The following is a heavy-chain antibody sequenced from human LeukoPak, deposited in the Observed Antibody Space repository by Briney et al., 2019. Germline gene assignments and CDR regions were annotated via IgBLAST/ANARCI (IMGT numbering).Heavy chain of an antibody. Sequence: PGGSLRLSCAASGFTFSNYNMNWVRQAPGKGLEWVSSISSGGSYIYYADSVKGRFTISRDNAKNSLYLQMNGLRAEDTAVYYCARRADMDAFDIWGQGTMVTVSS. CDR2: ISSGGSYI. V-gene: IGHV3-21*01. J-gene: IGHJ3*02. CDR3: ARRADMDAFDI. CDR1: GFTFSNYN.